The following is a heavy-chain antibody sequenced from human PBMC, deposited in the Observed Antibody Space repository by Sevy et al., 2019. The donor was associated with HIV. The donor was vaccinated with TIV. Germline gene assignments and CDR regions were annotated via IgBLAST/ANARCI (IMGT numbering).Heavy chain of an antibody. CDR1: GFTFISYA. V-gene: IGHV3-23*01. J-gene: IGHJ3*02. Sequence: GGSLRLSCKPSGFTFISYAMNWVRQAPGKGLEWVSTIYGSSGATYYGDSVKGRFTISRDNSKNTLYLQMNSLRTEDTAVYYCAGGRYGSSGYFDAFDIWGQGTMVTVSS. CDR3: AGGRYGSSGYFDAFDI. CDR2: IYGSSGAT. D-gene: IGHD3-22*01.